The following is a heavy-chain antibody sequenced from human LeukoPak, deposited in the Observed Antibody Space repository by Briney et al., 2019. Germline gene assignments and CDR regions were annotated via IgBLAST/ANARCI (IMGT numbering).Heavy chain of an antibody. J-gene: IGHJ4*02. Sequence: GGSLRLSCAASGFNISDFWMTWVRQAPGKGLEWVANIKEDGTEEHLVDSLKGRFTISRDNTKNLLYLEMNSLRGDDTATYYCVRESRPGGAMGLYHNFDYWGQGTLVAVSS. D-gene: IGHD3-16*01. CDR3: VRESRPGGAMGLYHNFDY. V-gene: IGHV3-7*01. CDR2: IKEDGTEE. CDR1: GFNISDFW.